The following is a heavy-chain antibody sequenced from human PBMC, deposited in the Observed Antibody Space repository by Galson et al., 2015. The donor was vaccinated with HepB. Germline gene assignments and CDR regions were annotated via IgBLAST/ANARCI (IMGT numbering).Heavy chain of an antibody. J-gene: IGHJ6*03. Sequence: SVKVSCKASGFTFTSSAVQWVRQARGQRLEWIGWIVVGSGNTNYAQKFQERVTITRDMSTSTAYMELSSLRSEDTAVYYCAAVPMGLYYYYMDVWGKGTTVTVSS. CDR3: AAVPMGLYYYYMDV. CDR1: GFTFTSSA. V-gene: IGHV1-58*01. CDR2: IVVGSGNT.